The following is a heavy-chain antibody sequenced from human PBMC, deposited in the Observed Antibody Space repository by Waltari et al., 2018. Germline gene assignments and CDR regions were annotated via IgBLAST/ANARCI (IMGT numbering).Heavy chain of an antibody. V-gene: IGHV3-33*06. CDR2: IWYDGSNK. J-gene: IGHJ4*02. Sequence: QVQLVESGGGVVQPGRSLRLSCAASGFTFSSYGLHWVRQAPGKGLEWVAVIWYDGSNKYYADSVKGRFTISRDNSKNTLYLQMNSLRAEDTAVYYCAKDRGDGYNPQGVDYWGQGTLVTVSS. D-gene: IGHD3-10*01. CDR3: AKDRGDGYNPQGVDY. CDR1: GFTFSSYG.